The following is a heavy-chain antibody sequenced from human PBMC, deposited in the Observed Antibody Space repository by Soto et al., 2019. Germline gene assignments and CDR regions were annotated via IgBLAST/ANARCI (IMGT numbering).Heavy chain of an antibody. CDR1: GGTFSSYA. J-gene: IGHJ6*02. CDR2: IIPIFGTA. D-gene: IGHD5-18*01. V-gene: IGHV1-69*06. CDR3: ARGGDTAMGMVV. Sequence: ASVKVSCKASGGTFSSYAISWVRQAPGQGLEWMGGIIPIFGTANYAQKFQGRVTITADKSTSTAYMELSSQRSEDTAVYYCARGGDTAMGMVVWGQGTTVTVSS.